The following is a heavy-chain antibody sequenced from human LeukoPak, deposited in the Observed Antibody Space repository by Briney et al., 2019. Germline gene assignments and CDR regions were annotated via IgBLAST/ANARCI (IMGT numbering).Heavy chain of an antibody. V-gene: IGHV4-59*12. CDR3: ARRKFYTMVRGVSGWFDP. J-gene: IGHJ5*02. Sequence: SETLSLTCTVSGGSISSYYWSWIRQPPGKGLEWIGYIYYSGSTNYNPSLKSRVTISVDTSKNQFSLKLSSVTAADTAVYYCARRKFYTMVRGVSGWFDPWGQGTLVTVSS. CDR2: IYYSGST. CDR1: GGSISSYY. D-gene: IGHD3-10*01.